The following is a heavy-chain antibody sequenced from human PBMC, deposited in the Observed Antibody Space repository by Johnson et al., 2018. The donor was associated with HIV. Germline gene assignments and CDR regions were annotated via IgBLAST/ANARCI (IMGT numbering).Heavy chain of an antibody. J-gene: IGHJ3*02. CDR2: INWNGGST. CDR3: ARDHLRRSHAFDI. CDR1: GFTFEDYG. Sequence: EVQLVESGGGVVRPGGSLRLSCAVSGFTFEDYGISWVRQAPGKGLEWVSDINWNGGSTDYADSVNGRFTISRDNSKNTLYLQMNSLRAEDTAVYYRARDHLRRSHAFDIWGQGTMVTVSS. V-gene: IGHV3-20*04. D-gene: IGHD2-15*01.